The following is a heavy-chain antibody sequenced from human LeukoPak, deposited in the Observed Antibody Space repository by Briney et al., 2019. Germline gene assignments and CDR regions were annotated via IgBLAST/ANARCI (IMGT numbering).Heavy chain of an antibody. D-gene: IGHD3-9*01. Sequence: PSETLSLTCTLSGGSISSFCWSWIRQPPGKGLEWIGYVHSSGSTKYNPSLKSRLIISVDMSKNQFSLKLRSVSVADTAVYYCARLAPGNYDILTGDPKVVFDYWGQGALVTVSS. V-gene: IGHV4-59*01. CDR1: GGSISSFC. J-gene: IGHJ4*02. CDR2: VHSSGST. CDR3: ARLAPGNYDILTGDPKVVFDY.